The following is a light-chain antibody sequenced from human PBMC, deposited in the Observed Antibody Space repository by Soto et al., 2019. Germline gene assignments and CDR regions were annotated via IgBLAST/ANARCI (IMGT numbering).Light chain of an antibody. CDR1: SSDVGNSDY. Sequence: QSALTQPASVSGSPGQSITLSCTGTSSDVGNSDYVSWYQQHPGKVPKLMIYDVSNRPSGVSNRFSGSKSGNTASLTISGLQAEDEADYYCISFTTRATYVFGTGTKVTVL. CDR3: ISFTTRATYV. CDR2: DVS. J-gene: IGLJ1*01. V-gene: IGLV2-14*01.